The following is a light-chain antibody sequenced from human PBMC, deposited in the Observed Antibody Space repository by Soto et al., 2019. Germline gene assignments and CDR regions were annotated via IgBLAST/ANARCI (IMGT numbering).Light chain of an antibody. J-gene: IGKJ1*01. CDR3: QQYGSSPWT. Sequence: EIVLTQSPGTLSLSPGERATLSCRASQSFTSSYLAWYQQTPGQAPRLLIYGASTRATGIPDRFSGSGSGTDFTLTSSRLEPEDFAVYYCQQYGSSPWTFGQGTKVEIK. CDR1: QSFTSSY. CDR2: GAS. V-gene: IGKV3-20*01.